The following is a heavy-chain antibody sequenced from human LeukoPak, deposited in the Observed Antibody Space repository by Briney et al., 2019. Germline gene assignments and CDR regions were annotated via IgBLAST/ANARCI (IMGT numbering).Heavy chain of an antibody. V-gene: IGHV3-21*01. J-gene: IGHJ4*02. D-gene: IGHD1-26*01. CDR2: ISSSSSYI. CDR1: GFTFSTYA. CDR3: AREAMVGATDY. Sequence: GGSLRLSCAASGFTFSTYAVTWVRQAPGKGLEWVSSISSSSSYIYYADSVKGRFTISRDNAKNSLYLQMNSLRAEDTAVYYCAREAMVGATDYWGQGTLVTVSS.